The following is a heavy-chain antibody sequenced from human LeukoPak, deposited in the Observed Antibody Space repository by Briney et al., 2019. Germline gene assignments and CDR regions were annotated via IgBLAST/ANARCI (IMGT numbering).Heavy chain of an antibody. CDR3: ARDGGLRSGWSYDDAFDI. J-gene: IGHJ3*02. CDR1: GFTFSSYG. V-gene: IGHV3-33*01. D-gene: IGHD6-19*01. Sequence: GRSLRLSCAAPGFTFSSYGMHWVRQAPGKGLEWVAVIWYDGSNKYYADSVKGRFTISRDNSKNTLYLQMNSLRAEDTAVYYCARDGGLRSGWSYDDAFDIWGQGTMVTVSS. CDR2: IWYDGSNK.